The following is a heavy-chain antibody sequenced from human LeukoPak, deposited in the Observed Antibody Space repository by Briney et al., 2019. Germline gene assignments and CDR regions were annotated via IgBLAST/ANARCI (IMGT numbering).Heavy chain of an antibody. CDR3: ATSKGYYDN. V-gene: IGHV3-23*01. CDR2: ISGSGGST. CDR1: GFTFSDAW. J-gene: IGHJ4*02. Sequence: PGGSLRLSCAASGFTFSDAWMTWVRQAPGKGLEWVSGISGSGGSTHYADSVKGRFTISRDNSKNTLYLQTNSLRAEDTAVYYCATSKGYYDNWGQGTLVTVSS.